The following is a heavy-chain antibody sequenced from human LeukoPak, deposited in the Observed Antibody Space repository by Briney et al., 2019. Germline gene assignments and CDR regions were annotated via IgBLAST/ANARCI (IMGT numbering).Heavy chain of an antibody. J-gene: IGHJ4*02. CDR1: GFIVSSNY. Sequence: GGSLRLSCAASGFIVSSNYMSWVRQAPGKGLEWVANIKQDGSEKYYVDSVKGRFTISRDNAKNSLYLQMNSLRAEDTAVYYCAREGMYYYGSGSYSPFDYWGQGTLVTVSS. CDR3: AREGMYYYGSGSYSPFDY. V-gene: IGHV3-7*03. D-gene: IGHD3-10*01. CDR2: IKQDGSEK.